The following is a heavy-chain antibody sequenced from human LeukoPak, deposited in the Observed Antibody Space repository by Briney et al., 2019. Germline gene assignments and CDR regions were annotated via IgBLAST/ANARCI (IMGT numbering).Heavy chain of an antibody. V-gene: IGHV1-18*01. CDR1: GYTFTSYG. CDR3: ARGYCSGGSCLVYDY. Sequence: ASVKVSCKASGYTFTSYGISWVRQAPGQGLEWMGWTSAYNGNTNYAQKLQGRVTMTTDTSTSTAYVELRSLRSDDTAVYYCARGYCSGGSCLVYDYWGQGTLVTVSS. J-gene: IGHJ4*02. CDR2: TSAYNGNT. D-gene: IGHD2-15*01.